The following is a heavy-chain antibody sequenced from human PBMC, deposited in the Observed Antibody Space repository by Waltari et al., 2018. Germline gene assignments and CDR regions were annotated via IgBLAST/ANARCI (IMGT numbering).Heavy chain of an antibody. D-gene: IGHD2-15*01. J-gene: IGHJ4*02. Sequence: EVQLVGSGGGLVKPGGSLRLSCAASGFTFSSYTMNWVRQAPGKGLSWFSSISSGSSYIYYADSVKGRFTISRDNAKNTLYLQMNSLRVEDTAVYYCAREWGVMVGTAGFYFDYWGQGALVTVSS. CDR3: AREWGVMVGTAGFYFDY. V-gene: IGHV3-21*01. CDR1: GFTFSSYT. CDR2: ISSGSSYI.